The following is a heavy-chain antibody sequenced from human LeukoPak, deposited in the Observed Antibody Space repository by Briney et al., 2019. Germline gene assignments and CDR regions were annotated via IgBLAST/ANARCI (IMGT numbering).Heavy chain of an antibody. CDR3: ATPRSVVVAATLFQH. D-gene: IGHD2-15*01. J-gene: IGHJ1*01. CDR2: ISYDGSNK. CDR1: GFTFSSYG. Sequence: GRSLRLSCAASGFTFSSYGMHWVRQAPGKGLEWVAVISYDGSNKYYADSVKGRFTISRDNSKNTLYLQMNGLRAEDTAVYYCATPRSVVVAATLFQHWGQGTLVTVSS. V-gene: IGHV3-30*03.